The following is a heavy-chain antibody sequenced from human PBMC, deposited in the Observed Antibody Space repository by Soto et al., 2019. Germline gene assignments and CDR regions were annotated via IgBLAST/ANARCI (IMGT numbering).Heavy chain of an antibody. Sequence: GGSLRLACEVSGFTFSSHVMSWVRQAPGKGLEFVSSITSSGDKTYYSASVKGRFTISRDNSKNTLYLQMNSLRVEDTAIYYCAKRLSPSLWFAWDYWGQGTLVTVSS. CDR2: ITSSGDKT. V-gene: IGHV3-23*01. CDR1: GFTFSSHV. J-gene: IGHJ4*02. CDR3: AKRLSPSLWFAWDY. D-gene: IGHD3-10*01.